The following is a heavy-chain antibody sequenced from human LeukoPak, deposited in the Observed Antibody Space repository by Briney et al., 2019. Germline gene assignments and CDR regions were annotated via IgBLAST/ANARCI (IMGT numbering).Heavy chain of an antibody. D-gene: IGHD6-19*01. CDR1: GGTFSNYA. J-gene: IGHJ4*02. CDR3: ARERKQWLGHFFDY. Sequence: SVKVSCKASGGTFSNYAGSWVRQAPGQGLEWMGNNIPIFGTANYAQKFQGRVTITTDESTSTAYMELSSLRSEDTAVYYCARERKQWLGHFFDYWGQGTLVTVSS. CDR2: NIPIFGTA. V-gene: IGHV1-69*05.